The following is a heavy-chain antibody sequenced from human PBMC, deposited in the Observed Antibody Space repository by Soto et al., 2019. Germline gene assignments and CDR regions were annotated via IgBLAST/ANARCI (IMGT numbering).Heavy chain of an antibody. CDR2: INPNSGGT. V-gene: IGHV1-2*04. Sequence: ASVKVSCKASGYTFTGYYMHWVRQAPGQGLEWMGWINPNSGGTNYAQKFQGWVTMTRDTSISTAYMELSRLRSDDTAVYYCARDPISTGYSSIQDAFDIRGQGTMVTVSS. J-gene: IGHJ3*02. CDR3: ARDPISTGYSSIQDAFDI. D-gene: IGHD6-13*01. CDR1: GYTFTGYY.